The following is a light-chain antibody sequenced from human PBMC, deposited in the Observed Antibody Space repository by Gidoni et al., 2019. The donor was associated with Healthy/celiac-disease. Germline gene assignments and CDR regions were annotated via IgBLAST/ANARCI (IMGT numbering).Light chain of an antibody. CDR3: CSYAGSSTFV. CDR2: EVS. J-gene: IGLJ7*01. V-gene: IGLV2-23*02. Sequence: QSALTHPASVSGSHGQSITISCTGTSSDVGSYNLVSWYQQHPGKAPKLMIYEVSKRPSGVSNRFSGSKSGNTASLTISGLQAEDEADYYCCSYAGSSTFVFGGGTQLTVL. CDR1: SSDVGSYNL.